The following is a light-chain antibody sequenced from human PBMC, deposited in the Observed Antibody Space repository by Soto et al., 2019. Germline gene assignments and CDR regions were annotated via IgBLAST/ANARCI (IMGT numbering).Light chain of an antibody. CDR1: SSDVGGYNY. V-gene: IGLV2-14*01. CDR3: SSYTSSSTLDRA. Sequence: QSALTQPASVSGSPGQSITISCTGTSSDVGGYNYVSWYQQHPGKAPKLMIYDVSNRPSGVSNRFSGSKSGNTASLTISGLQAEDEADYYCSSYTSSSTLDRALGGGTQLTVL. CDR2: DVS. J-gene: IGLJ2*01.